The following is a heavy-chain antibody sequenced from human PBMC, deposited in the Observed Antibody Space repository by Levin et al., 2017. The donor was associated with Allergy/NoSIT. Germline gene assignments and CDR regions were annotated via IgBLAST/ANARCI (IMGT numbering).Heavy chain of an antibody. V-gene: IGHV3-9*01. CDR3: AKDGFLEWFDRADKYGMDV. CDR2: INWNSGSI. Sequence: GGSLRLSCAASGFNFNDYAMHWVRQAPGKGLEWVSGINWNSGSIDYADSVKGRFTISRDNAKNSLYLQMNSLKTEDTALYYCAKDGFLEWFDRADKYGMDVWGQGTTVTVSS. CDR1: GFNFNDYA. J-gene: IGHJ6*02. D-gene: IGHD3-3*01.